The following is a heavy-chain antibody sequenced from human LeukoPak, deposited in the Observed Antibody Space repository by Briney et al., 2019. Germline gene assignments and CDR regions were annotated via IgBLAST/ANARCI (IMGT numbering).Heavy chain of an antibody. V-gene: IGHV4-34*01. J-gene: IGHJ5*02. D-gene: IGHD6-19*01. CDR3: ARGLGHLRIAVGDIRTNWFGP. CDR2: INHSGST. CDR1: GESFSDYF. Sequence: PSETLSLTCAVEGESFSDYFWTWNWIRQPPGKGLEWIGEINHSGSTKYNPSLKSRVTTSIDTSKNQFALNLTSVTAADTAVYYCARGLGHLRIAVGDIRTNWFGPWGQGTRVIVSS.